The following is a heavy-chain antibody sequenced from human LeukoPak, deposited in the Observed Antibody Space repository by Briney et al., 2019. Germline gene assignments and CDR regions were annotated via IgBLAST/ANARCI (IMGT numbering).Heavy chain of an antibody. D-gene: IGHD6-19*01. Sequence: SVKVSCEASGGTFSSYAISWVRQAPGQGLEWMGRIIPIFGTANYAQKFQGRVTITADKSTSTAYMELSSLRSEDTAVYYCAREIAVLIYYYYMDVWGKGTTVTVSS. CDR2: IIPIFGTA. CDR1: GGTFSSYA. V-gene: IGHV1-69*06. J-gene: IGHJ6*03. CDR3: AREIAVLIYYYYMDV.